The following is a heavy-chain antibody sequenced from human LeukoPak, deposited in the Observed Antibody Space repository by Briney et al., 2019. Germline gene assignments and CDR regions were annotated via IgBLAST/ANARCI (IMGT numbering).Heavy chain of an antibody. D-gene: IGHD2-2*01. Sequence: GRSLRLSCAASGFTFSSYGMHWIRQAPGKGLEWVAVIWYDGSNKYYADSVKGRFTISRDNSKNTLYLEMNSLRGEDTAVYYCVRDRFRSSTSCYRNWFDPWGQGTLVTVSS. CDR3: VRDRFRSSTSCYRNWFDP. CDR1: GFTFSSYG. V-gene: IGHV3-33*01. J-gene: IGHJ5*02. CDR2: IWYDGSNK.